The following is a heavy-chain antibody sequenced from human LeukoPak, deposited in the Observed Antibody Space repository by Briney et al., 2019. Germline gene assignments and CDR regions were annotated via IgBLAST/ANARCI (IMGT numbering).Heavy chain of an antibody. V-gene: IGHV4-4*07. J-gene: IGHJ6*03. CDR2: MYTSGST. D-gene: IGHD5-12*01. Sequence: SETLSLTCTVSGGSISSYYWTWIRQSAGKGLEWIGRMYTSGSTNYNPSLKSRVTISVDTSKNQFSLKLSSVTAADTAVYYCARLRGGYSGYDLSYYYYYMDVWGKGTTVTISS. CDR1: GGSISSYY. CDR3: ARLRGGYSGYDLSYYYYYMDV.